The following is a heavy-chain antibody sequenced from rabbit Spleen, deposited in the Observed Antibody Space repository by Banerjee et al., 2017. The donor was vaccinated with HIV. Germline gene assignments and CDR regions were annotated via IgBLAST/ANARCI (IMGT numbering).Heavy chain of an antibody. Sequence: EQLEESGGGLVKPEGSLTLTCKASGVSFSSSYWMCWVRQAPGKGLEWIGCIDSGSGSTWYASWVNGRFTISKASSTSMTLQMTSLTAADTATYFCARAPRDGNVPWDASFKLWGPGTLVTVS. V-gene: IGHV1S45*01. J-gene: IGHJ4*01. CDR2: IDSGSGST. CDR1: GVSFSSSYW. CDR3: ARAPRDGNVPWDASFKL. D-gene: IGHD4-2*01.